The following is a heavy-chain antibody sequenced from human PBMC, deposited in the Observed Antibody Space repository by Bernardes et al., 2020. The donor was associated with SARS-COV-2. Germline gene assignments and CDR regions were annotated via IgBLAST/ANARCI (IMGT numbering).Heavy chain of an antibody. D-gene: IGHD2-15*01. CDR1: GYTLTALS. CDR3: ATGLVVVAATGGYYYYYGMDG. Sequence: ASLKVSCKVSGYTLTALSMHWVRQAPGKGLDWMGGFDPEDGETIYAQKFQGRVTMTEDTSTDTAYMELSSLRSEDTAVYYCATGLVVVAATGGYYYYYGMDGWGQWTTVTVSS. V-gene: IGHV1-24*01. CDR2: FDPEDGET. J-gene: IGHJ6*02.